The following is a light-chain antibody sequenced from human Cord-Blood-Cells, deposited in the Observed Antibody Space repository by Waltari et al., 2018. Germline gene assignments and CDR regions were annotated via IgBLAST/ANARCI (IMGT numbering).Light chain of an antibody. J-gene: IGLJ3*02. Sequence: QSVLTQPPSASGPPGQRVTISCSGSSSNLGSTTVNWYQQLPGTAPKLLIYSNNQRPSGVPDRFSGSKSGTSASLAISGLQSEDEADYYCAAWDDSLNGQWVFGGGTKLTVL. CDR1: SSNLGSTT. CDR2: SNN. CDR3: AAWDDSLNGQWV. V-gene: IGLV1-44*01.